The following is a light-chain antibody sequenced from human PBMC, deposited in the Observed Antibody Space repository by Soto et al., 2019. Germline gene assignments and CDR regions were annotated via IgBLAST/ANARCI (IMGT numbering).Light chain of an antibody. CDR3: ETGDSNTRV. J-gene: IGLJ3*02. CDR1: SGHSSYI. Sequence: QSVLTRSSSASASLGSSVKLTCTLSSGHSSYIIAWHQQQPGKAPRYLMKLEGSGSYNKGSGVPDRFSGSSSGADRYLTIAILQFEDEADYYCETGDSNTRVFGGGTQLTVL. CDR2: LEGSGSY. V-gene: IGLV4-60*02.